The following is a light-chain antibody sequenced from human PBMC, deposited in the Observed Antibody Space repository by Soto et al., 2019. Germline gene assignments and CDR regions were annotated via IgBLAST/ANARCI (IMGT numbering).Light chain of an antibody. CDR2: DVS. Sequence: QSALTQPASVSGSPGQSITISCTGTSSDVGGYNYVSWYQQHPGKAPKLMIYDVSNRPSGVSNRFSGSKSGNTASLTISGRQAEDEADYYCSSYTSSSTVVFGGGTKLTGL. CDR1: SSDVGGYNY. V-gene: IGLV2-14*01. CDR3: SSYTSSSTVV. J-gene: IGLJ2*01.